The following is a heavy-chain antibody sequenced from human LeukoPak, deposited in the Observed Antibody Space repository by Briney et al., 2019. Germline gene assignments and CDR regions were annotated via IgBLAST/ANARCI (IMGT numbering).Heavy chain of an antibody. Sequence: SGGSLRLSCTASGFTFSRNAMNWVRQAPGKGLEWVSLISSSGGTTYYADSVKGRFTISRDNSKNTLYLQMNSLRAEDTAVYYCAKLQSLGYCSGGSCFYDYFDYWGQGTLVTVSS. CDR2: ISSSGGTT. CDR3: AKLQSLGYCSGGSCFYDYFDY. CDR1: GFTFSRNA. V-gene: IGHV3-23*01. D-gene: IGHD2-15*01. J-gene: IGHJ4*02.